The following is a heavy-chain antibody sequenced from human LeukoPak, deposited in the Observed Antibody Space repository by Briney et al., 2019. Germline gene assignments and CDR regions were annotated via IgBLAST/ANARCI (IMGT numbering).Heavy chain of an antibody. CDR1: GGSISSYY. Sequence: SETLSLTCTVSGGSISSYYWSWIRQPPGKGLEWIGYIYYSGSTNYNPSLKSRATISVDTSKNQFSLKLSSVTAADTAVYYCARDRRRAWYYGMDVWGKGTTVTVSS. CDR2: IYYSGST. J-gene: IGHJ6*04. CDR3: ARDRRRAWYYGMDV. V-gene: IGHV4-59*01.